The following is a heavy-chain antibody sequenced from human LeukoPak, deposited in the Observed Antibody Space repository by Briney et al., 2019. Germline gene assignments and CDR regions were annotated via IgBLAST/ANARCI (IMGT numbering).Heavy chain of an antibody. CDR1: GGSTSSDY. J-gene: IGHJ2*01. Sequence: SETLSLTCTVSGGSTSSDYWSWIRQSPGKGLEWVGYVYNSGDTGKDPSLKSRVTILLDTSKNQCSLKLTSVSAADTAVYYCARLKLGAYFDLWGRGTLVTVSS. CDR2: VYNSGDT. V-gene: IGHV4-59*08. D-gene: IGHD3-16*01. CDR3: ARLKLGAYFDL.